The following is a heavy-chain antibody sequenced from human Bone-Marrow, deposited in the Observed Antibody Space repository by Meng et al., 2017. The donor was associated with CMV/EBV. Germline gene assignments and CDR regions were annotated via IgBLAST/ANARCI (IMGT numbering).Heavy chain of an antibody. CDR3: ARDWGYKWLLNYFDH. CDR1: GFTFSSYA. Sequence: GESLKISCAASGFTFSSYAMHWVRQAPGKGLEWVAGISYDGSQKYYADSVKGRFSISRDNSKDTLYLQMHSLTTEDTAVYFCARDWGYKWLLNYFDHWGQGTLVTGSS. CDR2: ISYDGSQK. V-gene: IGHV3-30-3*01. D-gene: IGHD5-24*01. J-gene: IGHJ4*02.